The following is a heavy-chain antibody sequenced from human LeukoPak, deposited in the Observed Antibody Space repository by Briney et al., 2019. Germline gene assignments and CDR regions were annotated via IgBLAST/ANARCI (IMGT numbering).Heavy chain of an antibody. CDR1: GGSISSYY. CDR2: IYYSGST. CDR3: ARQSGGDYALGY. V-gene: IGHV4-59*01. D-gene: IGHD4-17*01. Sequence: PSETLSLTCTVSGGSISSYYWSWIRQPPGKGLEWIGYIYYSGSTNYNPSLKSRVTISVDTSKSQFSLKLSSVTAADTAVYYCARQSGGDYALGYWGQGTLVTVSS. J-gene: IGHJ4*02.